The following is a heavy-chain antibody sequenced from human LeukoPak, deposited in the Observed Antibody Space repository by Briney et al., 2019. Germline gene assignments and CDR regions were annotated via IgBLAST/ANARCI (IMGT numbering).Heavy chain of an antibody. V-gene: IGHV3-7*03. CDR2: IKQDGSEK. D-gene: IGHD2-2*02. J-gene: IGHJ4*02. CDR3: ARTCSSTSCYNY. CDR1: GFTFSSYW. Sequence: GGFLRLSCAASGFTFSSYWMSWVRQAPGKGMEWVANIKQDGSEKYYVDSVKGRFTISRDNAKNSLYLQMNSLRAEDTAVYYCARTCSSTSCYNYWGQGTLVTVPS.